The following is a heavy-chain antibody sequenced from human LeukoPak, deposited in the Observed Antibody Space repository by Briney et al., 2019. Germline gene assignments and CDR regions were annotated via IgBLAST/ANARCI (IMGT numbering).Heavy chain of an antibody. D-gene: IGHD6-6*01. CDR2: INPNSGGT. CDR1: GYTFTGHY. J-gene: IGHJ4*02. V-gene: IGHV1-2*02. CDR3: ARGLRLYSSSGTSRYYFDY. Sequence: ASVKVSCKPSGYTFTGHYMHWVRQAPGQGLEWMGWINPNSGGTNYAQKFQGRVTMTRDTSISTAYMELSRLRSDDTAVYYCARGLRLYSSSGTSRYYFDYWGQGTLVTVSS.